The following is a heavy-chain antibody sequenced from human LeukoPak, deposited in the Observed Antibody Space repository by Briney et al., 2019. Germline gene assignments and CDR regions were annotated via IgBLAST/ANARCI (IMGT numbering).Heavy chain of an antibody. CDR2: INPSGGST. Sequence: ASVKVSCKASGYTFTSYYMHWVRQAPGQGLEWMGIINPSGGSTSYAQKFQGRVTMTRDTSTSTVYMELSSLRPEDTAVYYCASQGVRGVSDYWGQGTLVTVSS. CDR3: ASQGVRGVSDY. CDR1: GYTFTSYY. D-gene: IGHD3-10*01. J-gene: IGHJ4*02. V-gene: IGHV1-46*01.